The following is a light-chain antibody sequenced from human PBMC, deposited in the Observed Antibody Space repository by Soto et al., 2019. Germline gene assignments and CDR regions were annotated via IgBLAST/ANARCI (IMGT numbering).Light chain of an antibody. CDR1: RSDVGSYNL. CDR2: EGS. V-gene: IGLV2-23*01. J-gene: IGLJ2*01. CDR3: SSYAGSGTSDVV. Sequence: QSALTQPASVSGSPGQSITISCTGTRSDVGSYNLVSWYQQHPGKAPKLMIYEGSKRPSGVSDRFSGSKSGNTASLTISGLQAEDEADHYCSSYAGSGTSDVVFGGGTKLTVL.